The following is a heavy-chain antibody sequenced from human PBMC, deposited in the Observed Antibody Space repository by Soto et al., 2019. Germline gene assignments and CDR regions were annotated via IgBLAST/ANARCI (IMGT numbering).Heavy chain of an antibody. Sequence: ASVKVSCKASGYTFTSYGISWVRQAPGQGLEWMGWISAYNGNTNYAQKLQGRVTMTTDTSTSTDYMELRSLRSDDTAVYYCASVTGLGVLRFDPWGQGTLVTVSS. CDR2: ISAYNGNT. J-gene: IGHJ5*02. D-gene: IGHD3-10*01. CDR3: ASVTGLGVLRFDP. CDR1: GYTFTSYG. V-gene: IGHV1-18*04.